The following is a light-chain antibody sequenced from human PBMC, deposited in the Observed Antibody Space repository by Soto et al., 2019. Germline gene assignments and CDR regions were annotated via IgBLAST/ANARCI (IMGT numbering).Light chain of an antibody. CDR3: QTWSTDIRV. CDR1: SGHNSYA. J-gene: IGLJ3*02. V-gene: IGLV4-69*01. Sequence: QPVLTQPPSASASLGASVKLTCTLSSGHNSYAIAWHQQQPEKGPRYLMKLNSDGSHSTGDGIPDRFSGSSSGAERYLTISSLQSEDEADYYCQTWSTDIRVFGGGTKLTVL. CDR2: LNSDGSH.